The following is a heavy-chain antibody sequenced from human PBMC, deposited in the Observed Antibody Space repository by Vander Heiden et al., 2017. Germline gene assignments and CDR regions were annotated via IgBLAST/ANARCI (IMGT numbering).Heavy chain of an antibody. CDR2: IYTSGST. D-gene: IGHD3-10*01. Sequence: QVQLQESGPGLVKPSETLSLTCTVAGGPISSSHWSWLRQPAGKGLEWIGRIYTSGSTNYNPSLKSRVTMSVDTSKNQFSLKLSSVTAADTAVYYCKGSGSYYKGDYWGQGTLVTVSS. V-gene: IGHV4-4*07. CDR1: GGPISSSH. J-gene: IGHJ4*02. CDR3: KGSGSYYKGDY.